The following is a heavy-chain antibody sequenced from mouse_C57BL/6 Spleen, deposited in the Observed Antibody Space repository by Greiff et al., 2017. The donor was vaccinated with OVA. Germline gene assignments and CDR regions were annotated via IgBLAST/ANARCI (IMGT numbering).Heavy chain of an antibody. CDR2: INPSTGGT. Sequence: EVQLQQSGPELVKPGASVKISCKASGYSFPGYYMNWVKQSPEKSLEWIGEINPSTGGTTYNQKFKAKATLTVDKSSSTAYMQLKSLTSEDSAVYYCARSDMDYWGQGTSVTVSS. V-gene: IGHV1-42*01. CDR1: GYSFPGYY. CDR3: ARSDMDY. J-gene: IGHJ4*01.